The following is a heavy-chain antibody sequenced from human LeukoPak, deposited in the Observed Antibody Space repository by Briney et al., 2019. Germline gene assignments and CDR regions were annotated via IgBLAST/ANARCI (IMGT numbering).Heavy chain of an antibody. CDR2: IGSSGGGT. J-gene: IGHJ3*02. CDR1: GLTFNNYA. Sequence: GGSLRLSCEASGLTFNNYAMHWVRQSSGKGLEWVSGIGSSGGGTYYADSVKGRFTISRDTSKDTVYLQMDSLRAEDTAIYYCAKIHQNRVVVGAKGAFDIWGQGAVVTVSS. D-gene: IGHD2-15*01. CDR3: AKIHQNRVVVGAKGAFDI. V-gene: IGHV3-23*01.